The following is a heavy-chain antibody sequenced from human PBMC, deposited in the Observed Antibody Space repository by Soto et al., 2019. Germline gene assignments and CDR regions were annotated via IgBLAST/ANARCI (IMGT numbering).Heavy chain of an antibody. CDR1: GFTFSDYA. Sequence: VPLVESGGGVVQPGRSLRLSCAASGFTFSDYAMQWVRQAPSKGLEWVAVVSHDGRNTHYADSVKGRFTISRDSSKNTVSLEMTSLRAEDTAVYYCAKGGRQWLVTSDFNYWGQGALVTVSS. CDR3: AKGGRQWLVTSDFNY. V-gene: IGHV3-30*18. D-gene: IGHD6-19*01. J-gene: IGHJ4*02. CDR2: VSHDGRNT.